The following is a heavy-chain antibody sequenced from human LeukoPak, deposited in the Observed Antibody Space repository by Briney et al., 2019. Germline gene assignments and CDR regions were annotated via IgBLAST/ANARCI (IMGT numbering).Heavy chain of an antibody. Sequence: PGGSLRLSCAASGFTFSNYAMRWLRQAPGKGLEWVSSIGSSGSYIYYADSLTGRFTISRDNAKNSLYLQMNSLRAEDTAMYYCARRATTERGHSYGLDFWGQGTLVTVSS. D-gene: IGHD5-18*01. CDR2: IGSSGSYI. V-gene: IGHV3-21*01. CDR1: GFTFSNYA. CDR3: ARRATTERGHSYGLDF. J-gene: IGHJ4*02.